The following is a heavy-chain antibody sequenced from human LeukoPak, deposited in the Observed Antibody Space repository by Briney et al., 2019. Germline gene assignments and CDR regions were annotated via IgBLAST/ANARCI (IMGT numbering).Heavy chain of an antibody. V-gene: IGHV3-21*06. CDR2: ISSSGNNI. D-gene: IGHD3-10*01. Sequence: GGSLRLSCAASGFSFSSYSMNWVRQAPGKGLEWVSLISSSGNNIHYTDSVKGRFTISRDNAKNSLFLQMNSLRVDDTAVYFCARDRRRFGEFSPLDIWGPGAMVTVSS. CDR1: GFSFSSYS. CDR3: ARDRRRFGEFSPLDI. J-gene: IGHJ3*02.